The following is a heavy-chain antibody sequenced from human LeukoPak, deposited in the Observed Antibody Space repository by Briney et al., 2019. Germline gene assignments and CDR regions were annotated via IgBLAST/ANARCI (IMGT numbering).Heavy chain of an antibody. D-gene: IGHD3-9*01. CDR2: ISWNSGSI. CDR3: AKGDYDILTGYSDY. CDR1: GFTFDDYA. Sequence: PGGSLRLSCAASGFTFDDYAIHWVRQAPGKGLEWVSGISWNSGSIGYADSVKGRFTISRDNAKNSLYLQMNSLRAEDTALYYCAKGDYDILTGYSDYWGQGTLVTVSS. V-gene: IGHV3-9*01. J-gene: IGHJ4*02.